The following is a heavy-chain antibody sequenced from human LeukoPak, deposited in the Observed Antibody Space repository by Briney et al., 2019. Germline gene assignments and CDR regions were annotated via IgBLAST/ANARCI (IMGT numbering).Heavy chain of an antibody. CDR3: ARHKSRSSTNWFDP. CDR1: GGSFSGHY. V-gene: IGHV4-34*01. J-gene: IGHJ5*02. CDR2: INHSGST. Sequence: SETLSLTCAVSGGSFSGHYWSWIRQPPGKGLEWIGEINHSGSTNYNPSLKSRVTISVDTSKNQFSLKLSSVTAADTAVYYCARHKSRSSTNWFDPWGQGTLVTVSS. D-gene: IGHD2/OR15-2a*01.